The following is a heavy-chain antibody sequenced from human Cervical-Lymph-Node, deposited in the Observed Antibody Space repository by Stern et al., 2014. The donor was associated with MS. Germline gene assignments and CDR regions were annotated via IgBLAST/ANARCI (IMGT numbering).Heavy chain of an antibody. V-gene: IGHV1-46*01. J-gene: IGHJ5*02. CDR2: IVPSGGST. CDR1: GYTFTSHY. Sequence: DQLVESGAEVKKPGASVRLSCKTSGYTFTSHYIHWVRQAPGQGLEWMGMIVPSGGSTTFAQNFQGRISMTRDTSTATVYMELSSLTSEDTAIYFCARDSINSSPRHLWFDPWGQGTLVTVSS. CDR3: ARDSINSSPRHLWFDP. D-gene: IGHD2-21*01.